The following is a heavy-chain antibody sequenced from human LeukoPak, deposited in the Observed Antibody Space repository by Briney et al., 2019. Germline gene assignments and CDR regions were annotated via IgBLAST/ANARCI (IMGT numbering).Heavy chain of an antibody. CDR3: ARLADSSGWYQPFDY. J-gene: IGHJ4*02. V-gene: IGHV5-51*01. CDR1: GYRFTSYW. CDR2: IYPGDSDT. D-gene: IGHD6-19*01. Sequence: GESLKISCKGSGYRFTSYWIGWVRQMPGKGLEWMGIIYPGDSDTRYSPSFQGQVTISADKSISTAYLQWSSLKASDTAMYYCARLADSSGWYQPFDYWGQGTLVTVSS.